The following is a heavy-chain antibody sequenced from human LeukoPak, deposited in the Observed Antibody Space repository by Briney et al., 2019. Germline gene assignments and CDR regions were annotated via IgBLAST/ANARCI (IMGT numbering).Heavy chain of an antibody. CDR3: ASLLKPHTYGDFEVYYYYGMDV. CDR1: GGSISSGSYS. CDR2: IYPRGST. J-gene: IGHJ6*02. Sequence: SETLSLTCAVSGGSISSGSYSWSWIRQPPGKGLEWIGYIYPRGSTYYNPSLKSRVILSLDKSANQFSLNLSSVTAADTAVYYCASLLKPHTYGDFEVYYYYGMDVWGQGTTVTVSS. V-gene: IGHV4-30-2*01. D-gene: IGHD4-17*01.